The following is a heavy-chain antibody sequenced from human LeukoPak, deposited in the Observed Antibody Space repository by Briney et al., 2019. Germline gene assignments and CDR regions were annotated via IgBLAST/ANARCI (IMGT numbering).Heavy chain of an antibody. V-gene: IGHV3-48*03. D-gene: IGHD4-17*01. CDR1: GFTFSSYE. Sequence: GGSLRLSCAASGFTFSSYEMNWVRQAPGKGLEWVSYISSSGSTIYYADSVKGRFTISRDNAKNSLYLQMNSLRAEDTAVYYCAKEIWPTVTTPGWTYFDYWGQGALVTVSS. J-gene: IGHJ4*02. CDR2: ISSSGSTI. CDR3: AKEIWPTVTTPGWTYFDY.